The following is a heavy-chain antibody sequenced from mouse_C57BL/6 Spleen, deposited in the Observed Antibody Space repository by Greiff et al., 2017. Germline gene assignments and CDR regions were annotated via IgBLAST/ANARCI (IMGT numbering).Heavy chain of an antibody. CDR2: ISSGGSYT. V-gene: IGHV5-6*01. CDR3: ARQDYYGSSVYFDV. Sequence: EVNVVESGGDLVKPGGSLKLSCAASGFTFSSYGMSWVRQTPDKRLEWVATISSGGSYTYYPDSVKGRFTISRDNAKNTLYLQMSSLKSEDTAMYYCARQDYYGSSVYFDVWGTGTTVTVSS. J-gene: IGHJ1*03. D-gene: IGHD1-1*01. CDR1: GFTFSSYG.